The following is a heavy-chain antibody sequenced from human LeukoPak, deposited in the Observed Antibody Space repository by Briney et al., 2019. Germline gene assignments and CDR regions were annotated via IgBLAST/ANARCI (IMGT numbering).Heavy chain of an antibody. Sequence: PGGSLRLSCAASGFAFSSYAMSWVRQAPGRGLEWVSAISGGGGYTYYADSVKGRFTISRDNSKNTLYLQMNSLGAEDTAVYYCATGGGSHSSSWYDYWGQGTLVTVSS. CDR3: ATGGGSHSSSWYDY. D-gene: IGHD6-13*01. CDR1: GFAFSSYA. CDR2: ISGGGGYT. J-gene: IGHJ4*02. V-gene: IGHV3-23*01.